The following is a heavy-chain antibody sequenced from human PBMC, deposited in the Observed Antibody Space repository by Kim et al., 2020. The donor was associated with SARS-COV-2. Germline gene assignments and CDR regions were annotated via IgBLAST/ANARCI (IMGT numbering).Heavy chain of an antibody. Sequence: GGSLRLSCAASGFTFSDYYMSWIRQAPGKGLEWVSYISSSGSTIYYADSVKGRFTISRDNAKNSLYLQMNSLRAEDTAVYYCAASYDFWSGYYHYYYYGMDVWGQGTTVTVSS. J-gene: IGHJ6*02. D-gene: IGHD3-3*01. CDR3: AASYDFWSGYYHYYYYGMDV. CDR2: ISSSGSTI. CDR1: GFTFSDYY. V-gene: IGHV3-11*01.